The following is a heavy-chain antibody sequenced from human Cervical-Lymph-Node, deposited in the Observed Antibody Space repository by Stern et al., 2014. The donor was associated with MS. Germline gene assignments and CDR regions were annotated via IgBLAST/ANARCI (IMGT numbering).Heavy chain of an antibody. V-gene: IGHV4-59*01. CDR1: GGSISGYD. Sequence: VHLVESGPGLVKPSETLSLTCTVSGGSISGYDCSWIRQPPGKGLEWIGHIYYSGSTNYMPSLKSRVSISIDTPKNQFSLKLSSVTAADTAVYYCARSRDAYSPLDYWGQGALVTVSS. CDR2: IYYSGST. D-gene: IGHD5-24*01. CDR3: ARSRDAYSPLDY. J-gene: IGHJ4*02.